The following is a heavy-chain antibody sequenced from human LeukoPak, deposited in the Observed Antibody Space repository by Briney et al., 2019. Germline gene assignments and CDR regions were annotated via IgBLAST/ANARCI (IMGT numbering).Heavy chain of an antibody. Sequence: GGSLRLSCAASGFTFSSCAMHWVRQAPGKGLEWVAVISYDGSNKYYADSVKGRFTISRDNSKNTLYLQMNSLRAEDTAVYYCARVRTSSGWYRGDYYFDYWGQGTLVTVSS. D-gene: IGHD6-19*01. CDR3: ARVRTSSGWYRGDYYFDY. V-gene: IGHV3-30-3*01. CDR1: GFTFSSCA. J-gene: IGHJ4*02. CDR2: ISYDGSNK.